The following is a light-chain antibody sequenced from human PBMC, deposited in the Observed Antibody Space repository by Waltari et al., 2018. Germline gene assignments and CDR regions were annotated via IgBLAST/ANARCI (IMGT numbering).Light chain of an antibody. Sequence: IVLTQSPGTLSLSPGESATLSCRASQTLSKNYLAWYQQKPGQAPRPLIYGASSRAAGIPDRCSGSGSGTYFTLTISRLEPDDFAMYYCQQYGSSVLYTFGQGTKLEIK. J-gene: IGKJ2*01. CDR1: QTLSKNY. CDR2: GAS. V-gene: IGKV3-20*01. CDR3: QQYGSSVLYT.